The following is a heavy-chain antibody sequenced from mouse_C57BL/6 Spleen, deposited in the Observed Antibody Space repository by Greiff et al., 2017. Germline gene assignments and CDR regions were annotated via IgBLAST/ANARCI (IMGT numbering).Heavy chain of an antibody. CDR1: GFTFSDYG. CDR3: ARGYGNYQYYYAMDY. J-gene: IGHJ4*01. V-gene: IGHV5-17*01. Sequence: DVHLVESGGGLVKPGGSLKLSCAASGFTFSDYGMHWVRQAPEKGLEWVAYISSGSSTIYYADTVKGRFTISRDNAKNTLFLQMTSLRSEDTAMYYCARGYGNYQYYYAMDYWGQGTSVTVSS. D-gene: IGHD2-1*01. CDR2: ISSGSSTI.